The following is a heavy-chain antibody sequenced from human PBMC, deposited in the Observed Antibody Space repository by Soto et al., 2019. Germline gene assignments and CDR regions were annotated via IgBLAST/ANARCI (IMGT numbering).Heavy chain of an antibody. CDR3: ARRREKAFDI. CDR2: MNPNSGNT. CDR1: GYTFTSYG. V-gene: IGHV1-8*02. J-gene: IGHJ3*02. Sequence: ASVKVSCKASGYTFTSYGISCVRQATGQGLEWMGWMNPNSGNTGYAQKFQGRVTMTRNTSISTAYMELSSLRSEDTAVYYCARRREKAFDIWDQGTMVTVSS.